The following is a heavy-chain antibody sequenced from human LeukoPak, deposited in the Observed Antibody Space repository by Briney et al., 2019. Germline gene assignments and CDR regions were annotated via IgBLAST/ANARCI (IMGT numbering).Heavy chain of an antibody. J-gene: IGHJ4*02. CDR1: GFTFSNYR. D-gene: IGHD1/OR15-1a*01. CDR3: ARDVSVNKVTTPFDH. CDR2: INLDPNTI. Sequence: GGSLRLSCEASGFTFSNYRMHWVRQAPGKGLEWISYINLDPNTIYYADSVKGRFTISRDNAKQSPYLQMNSLRVEDTAIYYCARDVSVNKVTTPFDHWGQGTLVTVAS. V-gene: IGHV3-48*04.